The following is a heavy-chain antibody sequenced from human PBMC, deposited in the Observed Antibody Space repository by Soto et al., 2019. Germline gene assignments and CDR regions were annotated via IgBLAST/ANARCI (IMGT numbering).Heavy chain of an antibody. Sequence: SETLSLTCTVSGGSISSGGYYWSWIRQHPGKGLEWIGYIYYSGSTYYNPSLKSRVTISVDTSKNQFSLKLSSVTAADTAVYYCAREGTPGYCSGGSCYHNWFDPWGQGTLVTVSS. CDR3: AREGTPGYCSGGSCYHNWFDP. V-gene: IGHV4-31*03. D-gene: IGHD2-15*01. J-gene: IGHJ5*02. CDR2: IYYSGST. CDR1: GGSISSGGYY.